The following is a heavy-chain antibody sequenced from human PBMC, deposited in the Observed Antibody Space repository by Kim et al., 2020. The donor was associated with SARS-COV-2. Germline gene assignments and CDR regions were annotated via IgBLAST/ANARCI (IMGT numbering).Heavy chain of an antibody. J-gene: IGHJ4*02. D-gene: IGHD2-8*01. CDR3: ARLSCTNGVCSIFDY. V-gene: IGHV5-51*01. Sequence: PSFQGQVTISADKSISTAYLQWSSLKASDTAMYYCARLSCTNGVCSIFDYWGQGTLVTVSS.